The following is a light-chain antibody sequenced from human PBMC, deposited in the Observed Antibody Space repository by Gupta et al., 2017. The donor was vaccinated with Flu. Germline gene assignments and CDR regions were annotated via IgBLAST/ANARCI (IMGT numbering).Light chain of an antibody. J-gene: IGKJ1*01. V-gene: IGKV1-33*01. CDR2: DAS. Sequence: DIQMTQSPISLSASVQDRVTITCQASQDIKKFINWYQQKPGKAPKLLIYDASNLETGVPSRFSGSGSGTYFTLTISSLQTEDFATYYGQHYDFFGQGTKVDIK. CDR1: QDIKKF. CDR3: QHYDF.